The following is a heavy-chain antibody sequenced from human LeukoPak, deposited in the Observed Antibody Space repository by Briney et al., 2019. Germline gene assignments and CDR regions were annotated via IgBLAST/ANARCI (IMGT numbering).Heavy chain of an antibody. CDR3: ARTYSSGWYQTFDY. D-gene: IGHD6-19*01. CDR1: GDSISSTNYY. J-gene: IGHJ4*02. V-gene: IGHV4-39*01. Sequence: SETLSLTCTVSGDSISSTNYYWGWIRQPPGKGLEWIGSIYYSGSTYYNPSLESRVTISVDTSKNQFSLKLSSVTAADTAVYYCARTYSSGWYQTFDYWGQGTLVTVSS. CDR2: IYYSGST.